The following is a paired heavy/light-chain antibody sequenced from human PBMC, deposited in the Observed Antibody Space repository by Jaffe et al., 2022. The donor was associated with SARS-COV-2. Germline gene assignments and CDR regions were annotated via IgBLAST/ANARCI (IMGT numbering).Light chain of an antibody. Sequence: DIQMTQSPSSLSASVGDRLTITCQASQGIGNYLNWYQQKPGKAPKLLIYDASTLETGVPSKFSGSGSGTDFTFTISSLQPEDIATYYCQQYGNLPLTFGGGTKVEIK. J-gene: IGKJ4*01. CDR1: QGIGNY. V-gene: IGKV1-33*01. CDR3: QQYGNLPLT. CDR2: DAS.
Heavy chain of an antibody. Sequence: QVQLVQSGAEVKKPGASLKVSCKASGYTFTGYYIHWVRQAPGQGLEWMGRIDPHRGDTNYAQRFQGRVTMTRDTSIDTAYMELSSLTSDDTAVFYCATDHQSSFGLGAAYWGQGTLVTVSS. V-gene: IGHV1-2*06. CDR3: ATDHQSSFGLGAAY. CDR1: GYTFTGYY. D-gene: IGHD3-16*01. J-gene: IGHJ4*02. CDR2: IDPHRGDT.